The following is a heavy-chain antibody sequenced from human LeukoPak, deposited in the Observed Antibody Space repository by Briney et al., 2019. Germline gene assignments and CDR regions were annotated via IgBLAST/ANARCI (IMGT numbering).Heavy chain of an antibody. D-gene: IGHD6-19*01. CDR3: ARGISGGWYYFDY. J-gene: IGHJ4*02. V-gene: IGHV4-4*07. CDR2: IYTSEST. CDR1: GGSISSYS. Sequence: SETLSLTCTVSGGSISSYSWSWIRQPAGKGLEWIGRIYTSESTNYNPSLKSRVTMSVDTSKNQFSLKLSSVTAADTAVYYCARGISGGWYYFDYWGQGTLVTVSS.